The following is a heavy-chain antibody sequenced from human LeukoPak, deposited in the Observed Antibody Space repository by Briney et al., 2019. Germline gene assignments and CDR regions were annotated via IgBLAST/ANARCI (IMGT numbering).Heavy chain of an antibody. D-gene: IGHD4-17*01. V-gene: IGHV3-7*01. CDR2: IKPDGSER. Sequence: PGGSLRLSCAASGFTFSSYWMSWVRQVPGKGPEWVANIKPDGSERYYADSVKGRFIISRDNAKKSLFLQMNSLRAEDTAMYYCAEGSNYGDSSFWGQETLVTVPS. CDR1: GFTFSSYW. CDR3: AEGSNYGDSSF. J-gene: IGHJ4*02.